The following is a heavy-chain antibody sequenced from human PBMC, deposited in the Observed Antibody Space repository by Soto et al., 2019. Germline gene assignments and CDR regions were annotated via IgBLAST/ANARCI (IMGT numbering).Heavy chain of an antibody. Sequence: QVHLVESGGGLVKPGGCLRLSFAASGFTFSDYYMSWIRQAPGKGLEWVSYISSSGTDTNYADSVKGRFTVSRDNAKNSLYLQMNSLRAEDTAVYYCARSLRGYSGYSGYWGQGTLVTVSS. D-gene: IGHD5-12*01. CDR3: ARSLRGYSGYSGY. CDR1: GFTFSDYY. J-gene: IGHJ4*02. V-gene: IGHV3-11*05. CDR2: ISSSGTDT.